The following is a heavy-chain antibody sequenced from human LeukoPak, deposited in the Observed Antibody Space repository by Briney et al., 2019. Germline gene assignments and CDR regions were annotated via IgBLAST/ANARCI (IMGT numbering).Heavy chain of an antibody. CDR2: VYSDGTT. D-gene: IGHD3-22*01. CDR3: AGDTSNYYDATGYYYGYYYMDV. V-gene: IGHV3-53*01. J-gene: IGHJ6*03. CDR1: GFSLSTKY. Sequence: GGSLRLSCSASGFSLSTKYMSWVRQAPGKGLEWVSVVYSDGTTHYADSVEGRFTIFRDNSKDTLYLHINSLRAEDTAVYYCAGDTSNYYDATGYYYGYYYMDVWGKGTTVTVSS.